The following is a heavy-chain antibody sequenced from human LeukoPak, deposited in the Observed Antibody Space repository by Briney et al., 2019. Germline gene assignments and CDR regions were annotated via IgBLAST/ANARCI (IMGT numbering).Heavy chain of an antibody. V-gene: IGHV3-30*18. CDR3: AKDPSGDSFGSYGLDV. Sequence: GRSLRLSCAASGFTFSSYDMHWVRQAPGKGLEWVAVISYDGSNKYYAASVKGRFTISRDNSKNTLYLQMNSRRPEDTAVYYCAKDPSGDSFGSYGLDVWGQGITVTVSS. CDR2: ISYDGSNK. D-gene: IGHD5-18*01. J-gene: IGHJ6*02. CDR1: GFTFSSYD.